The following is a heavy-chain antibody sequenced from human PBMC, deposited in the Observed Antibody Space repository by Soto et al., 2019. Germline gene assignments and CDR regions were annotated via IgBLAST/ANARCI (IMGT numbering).Heavy chain of an antibody. CDR3: ALRSMAVVPEY. CDR1: GDSISSYY. V-gene: IGHV4-59*01. J-gene: IGHJ4*02. D-gene: IGHD3-22*01. CDR2: LYYGRSA. Sequence: QVQLQESGPGLVKPSETLSLTCAVSGDSISSYYCMWIRQPPGKGLESIGYLYYGRSANYNPSLKSRFTLSVDPSSNQCSLTLSSMPAADTAVYYCALRSMAVVPEYWGQGTLVTVSS.